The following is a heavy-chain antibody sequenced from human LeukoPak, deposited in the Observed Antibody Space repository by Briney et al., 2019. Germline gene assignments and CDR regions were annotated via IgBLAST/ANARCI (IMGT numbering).Heavy chain of an antibody. CDR1: GYTFTSYD. CDR3: ARGRDNYYGSGGYYNV. J-gene: IGHJ4*02. CDR2: MNPNSGNT. V-gene: IGHV1-8*03. Sequence: GASVKVSCKASGYTFTSYDINWVRQATGQGLEWMGWMNPNSGNTGYAQKFQGRVTITRNTSISTAYMELSSLRSEDTAVYYCARGRDNYYGSGGYYNVWGQGTLVTVSS. D-gene: IGHD3-10*01.